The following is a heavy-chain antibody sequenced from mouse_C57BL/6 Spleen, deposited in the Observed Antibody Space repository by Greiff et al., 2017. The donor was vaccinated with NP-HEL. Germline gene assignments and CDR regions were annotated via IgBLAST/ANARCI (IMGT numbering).Heavy chain of an antibody. D-gene: IGHD2-4*01. Sequence: VKLQESGPELVKPGASVKISCKASGYSFTSYYIHWVKQRPGQGLEWIGWIYPGSGHTKYNEKFKGKATLTADTSSSTAYIQLSSLTSEDSAVDDCSSPYYDYDVAYWGQGTLVTVSA. J-gene: IGHJ3*01. CDR1: GYSFTSYY. CDR3: SSPYYDYDVAY. CDR2: IYPGSGHT. V-gene: IGHV1-66*01.